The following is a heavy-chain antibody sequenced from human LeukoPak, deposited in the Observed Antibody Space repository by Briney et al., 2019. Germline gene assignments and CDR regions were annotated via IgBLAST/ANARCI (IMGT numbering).Heavy chain of an antibody. CDR3: ACLRGPSDY. J-gene: IGHJ4*02. CDR1: GFSFTDYN. Sequence: GGSLRLSCAAPGFSFTDYNINWGRQAPGKGLEWVSSISSDNIYIYYADSVQGRFTISRDNTKNSLYLQMDSLTADDTAVYFCACLRGPSDYWGQGTLVTVSS. D-gene: IGHD4-17*01. V-gene: IGHV3-21*01. CDR2: ISSDNIYI.